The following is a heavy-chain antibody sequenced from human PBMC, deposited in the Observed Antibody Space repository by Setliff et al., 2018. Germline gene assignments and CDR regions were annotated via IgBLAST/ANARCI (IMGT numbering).Heavy chain of an antibody. CDR2: IGARNVKT. J-gene: IGHJ3*02. CDR1: GYTFTTYG. D-gene: IGHD7-27*01. V-gene: IGHV1-18*04. CDR3: ARRWETGDQDAYDI. Sequence: ASVKVSCKASGYTFTTYGISWVRQAPGQGLEWMGWIGARNVKTNYAQKFQDRVTMTTDTSTSTGYVELRSLTSDDTAVYYCARRWETGDQDAYDIWGQGTMVTVSS.